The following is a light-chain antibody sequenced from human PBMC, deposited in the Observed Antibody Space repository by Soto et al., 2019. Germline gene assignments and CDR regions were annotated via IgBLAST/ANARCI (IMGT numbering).Light chain of an antibody. V-gene: IGKV3-20*01. CDR1: QSVSSH. CDR2: GAS. CDR3: QQYGNSRT. Sequence: EIVLTQSPATLSLSPGERATLSCRASQSVSSHLAWYQQKPGQAPRLLIYGASSRATGIPDRFSGSGSGTDFTLTISRLEPEDFAVYYCQQYGNSRTFGQGTKVDIK. J-gene: IGKJ1*01.